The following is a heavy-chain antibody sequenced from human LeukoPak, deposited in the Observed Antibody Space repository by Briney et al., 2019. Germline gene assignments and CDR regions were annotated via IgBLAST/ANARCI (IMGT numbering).Heavy chain of an antibody. V-gene: IGHV3-20*04. J-gene: IGHJ2*01. CDR2: INWNGDTI. CDR1: GFTFDDYG. D-gene: IGHD3-22*01. CDR3: ARTSDTSGRLYWYFDL. Sequence: GGSLRLSCAASGFTFDDYGMTWVRQAPGKGLEWVSGINWNGDTIGYADSVKGRFTISRDNAKNTLYLQMNSLRAEDTAVYYCARTSDTSGRLYWYFDLWGRGTLVTVSS.